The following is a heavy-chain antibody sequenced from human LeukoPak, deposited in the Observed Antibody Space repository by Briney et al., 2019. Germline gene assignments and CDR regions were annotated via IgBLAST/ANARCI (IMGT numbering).Heavy chain of an antibody. CDR3: ARPAQYCGGDCYPDAFDI. CDR2: INPKSGGT. J-gene: IGHJ3*02. D-gene: IGHD2-21*02. V-gene: IGHV1-2*02. CDR1: GYTFTGYF. Sequence: ASVKVSCKASGYTFTGYFMHWVRQAPGQGLEWMGWINPKSGGTNYAQKFQGRVTMTRDTSISTAYMELSRLRSDDTAVYYCARPAQYCGGDCYPDAFDIWGQGTMVTVSS.